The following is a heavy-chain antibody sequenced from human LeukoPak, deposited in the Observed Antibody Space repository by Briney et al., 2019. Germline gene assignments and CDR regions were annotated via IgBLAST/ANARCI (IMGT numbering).Heavy chain of an antibody. CDR2: IYHSGST. CDR3: ARDHATGHYYYYGMDV. Sequence: PSETLSLTRAVSGGSISSSNWWSWVRQPPGKGLEWIGEIYHSGSTNYNPSLKSRVTISVDKSKNQFSLKLSSVTAADTAVYYCARDHATGHYYYYGMDVWGQGTTVTVSS. V-gene: IGHV4-4*02. CDR1: GGSISSSNW. J-gene: IGHJ6*02.